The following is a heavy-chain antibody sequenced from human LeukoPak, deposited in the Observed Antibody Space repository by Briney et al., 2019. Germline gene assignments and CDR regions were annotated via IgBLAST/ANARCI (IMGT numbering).Heavy chain of an antibody. CDR2: IYPGDSDT. CDR1: GYSFTSCW. D-gene: IGHD1-26*01. Sequence: GESLKISCKGSGYSFTSCWIGWVRQMPGKGLEWIGIIYPGDSDTRYSPSFQGQVTISADKSISTAYLQWSSLKASDTAMYYCASHYPSGGYTPQAFDIWGQGTMVTVSS. CDR3: ASHYPSGGYTPQAFDI. V-gene: IGHV5-51*01. J-gene: IGHJ3*02.